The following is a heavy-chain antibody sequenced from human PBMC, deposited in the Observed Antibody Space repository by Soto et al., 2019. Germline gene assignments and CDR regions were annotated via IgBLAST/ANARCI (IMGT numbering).Heavy chain of an antibody. CDR1: GFTFSNYE. Sequence: AGGSLRLSCAASGFTFSNYEMNWVRQAPGKGLEWISYISTSAAAKYYADSVQGRFTISRDNAKNSLYLQMYGLRAEDTAVYYCASILTTVNYNAKYGMDVWGQGTPVTVSS. D-gene: IGHD3-10*01. V-gene: IGHV3-48*03. J-gene: IGHJ6*02. CDR2: ISTSAAAK. CDR3: ASILTTVNYNAKYGMDV.